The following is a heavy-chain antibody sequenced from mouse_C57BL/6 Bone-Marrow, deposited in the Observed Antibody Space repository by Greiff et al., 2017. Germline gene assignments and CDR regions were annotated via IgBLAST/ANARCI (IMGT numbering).Heavy chain of an antibody. CDR3: ARKGIYYGSSLFDY. CDR1: GYTFTSYW. D-gene: IGHD1-1*01. CDR2: IHPNSGST. V-gene: IGHV1-64*01. Sequence: QVQLQQPGAELVKPGASVKLSCKASGYTFTSYWMHWVKQRPGQGLEWIGMIHPNSGSTNYNEKFKSKATLTVDKSSSTAYMQLSSLTSEDSAVYYCARKGIYYGSSLFDYWGQGTTRTVSS. J-gene: IGHJ2*01.